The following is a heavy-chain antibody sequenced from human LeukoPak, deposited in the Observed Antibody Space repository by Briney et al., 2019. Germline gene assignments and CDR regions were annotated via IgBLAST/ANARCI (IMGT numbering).Heavy chain of an antibody. CDR2: IYYSGST. Sequence: ASETLSLTCTVSGGSISSYYWSWIRQPPGKGLEWIGYIYYSGSTNYNPSLKSRVTISVDTSKNQFSLKLGSVTAADTAVYYCAREPRFSTYYDFWSGNRRLGQDYYYGMDVWGQGTTVTVSS. V-gene: IGHV4-59*01. CDR1: GGSISSYY. J-gene: IGHJ6*02. D-gene: IGHD3-3*01. CDR3: AREPRFSTYYDFWSGNRRLGQDYYYGMDV.